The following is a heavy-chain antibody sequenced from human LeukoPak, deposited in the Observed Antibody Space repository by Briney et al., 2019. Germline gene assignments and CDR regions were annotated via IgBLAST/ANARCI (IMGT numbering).Heavy chain of an antibody. CDR1: GFTFSTYS. CDR3: APGYCSSSSCTHYFDY. D-gene: IGHD2-2*01. J-gene: IGHJ4*02. V-gene: IGHV3-48*01. CDR2: ISSSNNTI. Sequence: GGSLRLSCAASGFTFSTYSMNWVRQAPGKGLEWVSYISSSNNTIYYADSVKGRFTVSRDNAKNSLYLQMNSPRVEDTAVYYCAPGYCSSSSCTHYFDYWNQGTLVTVSS.